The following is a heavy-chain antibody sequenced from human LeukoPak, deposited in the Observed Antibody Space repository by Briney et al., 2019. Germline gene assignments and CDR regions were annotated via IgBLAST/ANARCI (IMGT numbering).Heavy chain of an antibody. CDR2: INAGDGNT. Sequence: ASVKVSCKASGYTFTSYAMHWVRQAPGQRLEWMGWINAGDGNTKYSQKFQGRVTITRDTSASTAYMELSSLRSEDTAVYYCARDLTVAGTLVNWFDPWGQGTLVTVSS. CDR3: ARDLTVAGTLVNWFDP. D-gene: IGHD6-19*01. J-gene: IGHJ5*02. V-gene: IGHV1-3*01. CDR1: GYTFTSYA.